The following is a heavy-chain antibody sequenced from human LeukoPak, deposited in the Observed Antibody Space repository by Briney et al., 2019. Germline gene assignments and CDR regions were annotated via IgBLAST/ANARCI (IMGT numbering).Heavy chain of an antibody. CDR1: GGSIMTTNW. D-gene: IGHD1-26*01. CDR3: TRESGAFSPFGF. V-gene: IGHV4-4*02. CDR2: VHLSGAT. Sequence: SQTLSLTCDVSGGSIMTTNWWSWVRQPPNKGLEWIGEVHLSGATNYNPSLESRVTMSIDTSKTHLSLELTSVTAADTAMYYCTRESGAFSPFGFWGQGTLVTVSS. J-gene: IGHJ4*02.